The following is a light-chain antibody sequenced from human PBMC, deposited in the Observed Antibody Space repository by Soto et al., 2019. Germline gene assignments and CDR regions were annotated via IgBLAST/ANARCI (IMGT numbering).Light chain of an antibody. V-gene: IGKV3-15*01. J-gene: IGKJ1*01. Sequence: EIVMTQSPATLSVSPGERATLSCRASQSVSSNLAWYQQKPGQAPRLLIYGASTRATGIPARFSGSGSVTEFTLTLSSLQSEDFAVYYCQQYNNWPPWTFGQGPKVEIK. CDR2: GAS. CDR1: QSVSSN. CDR3: QQYNNWPPWT.